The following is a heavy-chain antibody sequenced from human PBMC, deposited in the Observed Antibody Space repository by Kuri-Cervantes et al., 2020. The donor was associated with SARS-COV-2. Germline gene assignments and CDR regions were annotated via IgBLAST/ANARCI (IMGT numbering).Heavy chain of an antibody. Sequence: GSLRLSCAVYGGSLSGYYWSWIRQPPGKGLEWIGEINHSGSTNYNPSLKSRVTISVDTSKNQFSLKLSSVTAADTAVYYCAREVSSEQLVAFDYWGQGTLVTVSS. CDR3: AREVSSEQLVAFDY. J-gene: IGHJ4*02. CDR1: GGSLSGYY. CDR2: INHSGST. D-gene: IGHD6-6*01. V-gene: IGHV4-34*01.